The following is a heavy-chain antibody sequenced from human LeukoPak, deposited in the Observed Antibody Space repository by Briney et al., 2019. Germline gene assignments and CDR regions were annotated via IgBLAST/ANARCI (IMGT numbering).Heavy chain of an antibody. V-gene: IGHV3-9*01. D-gene: IGHD6-13*01. CDR3: ARWASTVYDSNWYAPLDY. CDR1: GFTFDDYA. J-gene: IGHJ4*02. Sequence: GRSLRLSCAASGFTFDDYAMHWVRQAPGKGLEWVSGISWNSGSIGYADSVKGRFTISRDNAKNSLYLQMNSLRAEDTAVYFCARWASTVYDSNWYAPLDYWGQGTLVTVSS. CDR2: ISWNSGSI.